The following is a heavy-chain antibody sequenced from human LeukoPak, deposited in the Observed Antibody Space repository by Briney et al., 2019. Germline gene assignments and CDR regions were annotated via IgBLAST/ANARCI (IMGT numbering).Heavy chain of an antibody. CDR1: GFTVSSNY. CDR3: ARALQLLWFGEDYYGMDV. Sequence: PGGSLRLSCAASGFTVSSNYMSWVRQAPGKGLEWVSVIYSGGSTYYADSVKGRFTISRDNSKNTLYLQMNSLRAEDTAVYYCARALQLLWFGEDYYGMDVWGQGTTVTVSS. J-gene: IGHJ6*02. V-gene: IGHV3-66*01. D-gene: IGHD3-10*01. CDR2: IYSGGST.